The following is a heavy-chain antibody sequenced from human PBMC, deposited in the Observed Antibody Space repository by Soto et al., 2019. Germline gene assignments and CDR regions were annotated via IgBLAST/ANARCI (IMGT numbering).Heavy chain of an antibody. D-gene: IGHD3-16*01. V-gene: IGHV1-18*01. CDR2: SSAYNGNT. CDR1: GYTFTNFG. J-gene: IGHJ4*02. CDR3: ASGGTPIDY. Sequence: QVQLVQSGAEVKKPGASVKVSCKASGYTFTNFGISWVRQAPGQGLEWMGWSSAYNGNTNYAQNFQGRVTRTTATATSTAYMELRSLSSDDTAVYDCASGGTPIDYGGQGTLVSVAS.